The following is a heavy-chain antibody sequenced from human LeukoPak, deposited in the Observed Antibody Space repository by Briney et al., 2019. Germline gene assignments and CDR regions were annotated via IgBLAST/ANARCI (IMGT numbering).Heavy chain of an antibody. V-gene: IGHV3-7*03. D-gene: IGHD1-26*01. CDR1: GFTLSSYA. CDR2: IKQDGSEK. CDR3: ARDKIVGATYFDY. J-gene: IGHJ4*02. Sequence: GGSLRLSCAASGFTLSSYAMSWVRQAPGKGLEWVANIKQDGSEKYYVDSVKGRFTISRDNAKTSLYLQMNSLRAEDTAVYYCARDKIVGATYFDYWGQGTLVTVSS.